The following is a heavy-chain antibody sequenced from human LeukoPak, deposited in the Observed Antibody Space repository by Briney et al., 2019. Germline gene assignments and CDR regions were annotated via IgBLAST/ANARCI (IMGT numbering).Heavy chain of an antibody. D-gene: IGHD1-26*01. Sequence: PGGSLRLSCVVSVFTFSRYYMGCVRQSPGGGREGVAMTASDGGDRNYVDSVKGRFTIYRDNSKNTLYLHIHTLAAEDTGVYYFAFLIWEPQHWGEGTLDTVSS. J-gene: IGHJ1*01. CDR2: TASDGGDR. CDR1: VFTFSRYY. CDR3: AFLIWEPQH. V-gene: IGHV3-7*01.